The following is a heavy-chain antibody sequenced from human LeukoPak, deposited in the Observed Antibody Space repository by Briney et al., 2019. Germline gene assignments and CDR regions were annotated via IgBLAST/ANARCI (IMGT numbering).Heavy chain of an antibody. CDR1: GFTFSSYS. V-gene: IGHV3-15*01. CDR3: TTKDSGSCYFPTTQSFDY. D-gene: IGHD1-26*01. Sequence: GGSLRLSCAASGFTFSSYSMNWVRQAPGKGLEWVGRIKSKTDGGTTDYAAPVKGRFTISRDDSKNTLYLQMNSLKTEDTAVYYCTTKDSGSCYFPTTQSFDYWGQGTLVTVSS. CDR2: IKSKTDGGTT. J-gene: IGHJ4*02.